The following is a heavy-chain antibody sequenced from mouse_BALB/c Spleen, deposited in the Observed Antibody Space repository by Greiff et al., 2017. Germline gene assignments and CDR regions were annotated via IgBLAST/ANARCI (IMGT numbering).Heavy chain of an antibody. Sequence: VHVKQSGPELVKPGASVKMSCKASGYTFTSYVMHWVKQKPGQGLEWIGYINPYNDGTKYNEKFKGKATLTSDKSSSTAYMELSSLTSEDSAVYYCARRGYYGKDYYAMDYWGQGTSVTVSS. CDR2: INPYNDGT. CDR3: ARRGYYGKDYYAMDY. CDR1: GYTFTSYV. D-gene: IGHD2-1*01. V-gene: IGHV1-14*01. J-gene: IGHJ4*01.